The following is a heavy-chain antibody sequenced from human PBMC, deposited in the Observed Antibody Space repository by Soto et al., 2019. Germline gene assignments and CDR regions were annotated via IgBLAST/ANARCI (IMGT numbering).Heavy chain of an antibody. J-gene: IGHJ4*02. V-gene: IGHV3-73*01. Sequence: GGSLRLSCAASGFTFSGSAMHWVRQASGKGLEWVGRIRSKANSYATAYAASVKGRFTISRDDSKNTAYLQMNSLKTEDTAVYYCTRQAYYDILTGYYTSDYWGQGTLVTVSS. CDR2: IRSKANSYAT. CDR3: TRQAYYDILTGYYTSDY. CDR1: GFTFSGSA. D-gene: IGHD3-9*01.